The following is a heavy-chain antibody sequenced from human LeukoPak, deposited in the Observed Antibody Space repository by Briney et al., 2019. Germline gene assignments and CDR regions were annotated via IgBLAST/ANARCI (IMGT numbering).Heavy chain of an antibody. D-gene: IGHD3-22*01. J-gene: IGHJ4*02. V-gene: IGHV3-21*01. CDR1: GFTFSSYS. Sequence: PGGSLRLSCAASGFTFSSYSMNWVRQAPGKGLEWVSSISSSSSYIYYADSVKGRFTISRDNAKNSLYLQMNSLRAEDTAVYYCARAPVTDSSGYYNYYFGYWGQGILVTVSS. CDR3: ARAPVTDSSGYYNYYFGY. CDR2: ISSSSSYI.